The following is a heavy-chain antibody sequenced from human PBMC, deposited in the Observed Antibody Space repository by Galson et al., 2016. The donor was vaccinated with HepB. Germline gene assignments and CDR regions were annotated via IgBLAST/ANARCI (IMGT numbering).Heavy chain of an antibody. CDR3: AKGYGFYDY. CDR1: GFTFSNYG. Sequence: SLRLSCAASGFTFSNYGMTWVRQAPGKGLEVVSSISRSGDSTDYADSVKGRFTISRDNSKNTLYLQMNSLRAEDTAVYYCAKGYGFYDYWGQGTLVTVSS. J-gene: IGHJ4*02. V-gene: IGHV3-23*01. CDR2: ISRSGDST. D-gene: IGHD5-18*01.